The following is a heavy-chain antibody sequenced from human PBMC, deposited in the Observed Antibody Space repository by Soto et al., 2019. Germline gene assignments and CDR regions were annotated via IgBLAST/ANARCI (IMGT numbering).Heavy chain of an antibody. J-gene: IGHJ4*02. Sequence: PWGSLRLSCLASVFPCSSFAMTWFRQAPGKGLEWVSILSSSAGSVYYADSVKGRFTISRDNSKNTLYLQMNSLRAEDTAVYYCAKQGHDSSGYYVDYWGQGTLVTVSS. V-gene: IGHV3-23*01. D-gene: IGHD3-22*01. CDR1: VFPCSSFA. CDR2: LSSSAGSV. CDR3: AKQGHDSSGYYVDY.